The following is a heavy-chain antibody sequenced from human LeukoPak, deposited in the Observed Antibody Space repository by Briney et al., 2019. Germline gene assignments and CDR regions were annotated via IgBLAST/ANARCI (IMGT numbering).Heavy chain of an antibody. CDR2: IKSDGSST. CDR3: ARRNYDSYGMDV. D-gene: IGHD3-3*01. CDR1: GLTYSSYW. Sequence: GGSVRLTCLASGLTYSSYWMHWVRQAPWKGLAWVSHIKSDGSSTSYADSVKSRFTITRDNAKNTLYLQMNSLRAEDTAVYYCARRNYDSYGMDVWGQGTTVTVSS. V-gene: IGHV3-74*01. J-gene: IGHJ6*02.